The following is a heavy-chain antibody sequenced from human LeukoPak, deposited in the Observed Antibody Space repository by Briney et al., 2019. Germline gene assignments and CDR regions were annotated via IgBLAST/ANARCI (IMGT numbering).Heavy chain of an antibody. CDR2: IKQDGSEK. CDR1: GFTFSSYW. V-gene: IGHV3-7*01. CDR3: ARDCAGEQLVFDY. Sequence: GGSLRLSCAASGFTFSSYWMSWVRQAPGKGLEWVANIKQDGSEKYYVDSVKGRFTISRDNAKNSLYLQINSLRAEDTAVYYCARDCAGEQLVFDYWGQGTLVTVSS. J-gene: IGHJ4*02. D-gene: IGHD6-6*01.